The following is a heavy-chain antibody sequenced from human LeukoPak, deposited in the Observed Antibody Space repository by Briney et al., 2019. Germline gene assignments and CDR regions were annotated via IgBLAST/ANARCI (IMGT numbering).Heavy chain of an antibody. J-gene: IGHJ4*02. CDR1: GGSISSGDYY. CDR3: ARDRGYGSGSPVENYFDY. Sequence: KPSQTLSLTCTVSGGSISSGDYYWSWIRQPPGKGLEWIGYIYYSGSTYYNPSLKSRVTMSVDTSKNQFSLKLSSVTAADTAVYYCARDRGYGSGSPVENYFDYWGQGTLVTVSS. CDR2: IYYSGST. D-gene: IGHD3-10*01. V-gene: IGHV4-30-4*01.